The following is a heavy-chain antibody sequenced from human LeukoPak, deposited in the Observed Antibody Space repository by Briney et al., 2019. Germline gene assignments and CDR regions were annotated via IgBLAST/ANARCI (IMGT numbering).Heavy chain of an antibody. V-gene: IGHV1-2*02. Sequence: ASVKVSCKASGYTFTGYYMHWVRQAPGQGLEWRGWINPNSGGTNYAQKFQGRVTMTRDTSISTAYMELSRLRSDDTAVYYCARDDDYGGNQGFENWGQGTLVTVSS. J-gene: IGHJ4*02. CDR1: GYTFTGYY. D-gene: IGHD4-23*01. CDR2: INPNSGGT. CDR3: ARDDDYGGNQGFEN.